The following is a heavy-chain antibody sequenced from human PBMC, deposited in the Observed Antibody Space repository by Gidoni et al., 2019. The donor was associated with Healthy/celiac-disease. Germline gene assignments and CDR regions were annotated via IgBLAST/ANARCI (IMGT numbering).Heavy chain of an antibody. J-gene: IGHJ4*02. CDR3: AKGISHGIDY. CDR1: GFTFSSYG. CDR2: ISYDGSNK. V-gene: IGHV3-30*18. Sequence: VQLVESGGGVVQPGRSLRLSCAASGFTFSSYGMHWVRQAPGKGLEWVAVISYDGSNKYYADSVKGRFTISRDNSKNTLYLQMNSLRAEDTAVYYCAKGISHGIDYWGQGTLVTVSS.